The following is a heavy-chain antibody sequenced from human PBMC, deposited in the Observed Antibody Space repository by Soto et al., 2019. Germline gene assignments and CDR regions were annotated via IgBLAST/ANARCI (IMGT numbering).Heavy chain of an antibody. V-gene: IGHV4-59*08. J-gene: IGHJ4*02. CDR3: AGHGPPGTYSASFDY. CDR1: GGSVSRSY. D-gene: IGHD1-26*01. Sequence: QVQLQESGPGLVKPSETLSLTCTVSGGSVSRSYWSWIRQSPGKGLEWIGYTSYKGDTTYNPSLKSQVNILLDMSNNQMSLNLRYVTAADTAVYYCAGHGPPGTYSASFDYWGQGILVTVSS. CDR2: TSYKGDT.